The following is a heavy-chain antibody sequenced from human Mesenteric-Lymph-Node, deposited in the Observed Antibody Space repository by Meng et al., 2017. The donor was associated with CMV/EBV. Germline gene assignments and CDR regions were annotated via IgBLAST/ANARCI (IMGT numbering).Heavy chain of an antibody. CDR2: IYYSGST. CDR3: ARGSPYAAFDI. CDR1: GGSFSGYY. Sequence: SETLSLTCAVYGGSFSGYYWSWIRQPPGKGLEWIGYIYYSGSTNYNPSLKSRVTISVDTSKNQFSLKLSSVTAADTAVYYCARGSPYAAFDIWGQGTMVTVSS. V-gene: IGHV4-59*01. J-gene: IGHJ3*02. D-gene: IGHD2-2*01.